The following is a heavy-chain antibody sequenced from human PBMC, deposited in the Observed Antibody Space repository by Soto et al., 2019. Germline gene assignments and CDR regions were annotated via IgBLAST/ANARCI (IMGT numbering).Heavy chain of an antibody. D-gene: IGHD3-22*01. Sequence: QITLKESGPTLVKPAQTLTLTCTFSGFSLSTTGVAVGWIRQPPGKALEWLALIYWDDNKRYSPSLKSRLTITKDTSENQVVLRMTNMDTVDTATYYCVNGVTSPYDYDGSDYPQVFEIWGQGTVVTVSS. J-gene: IGHJ3*02. CDR1: GFSLSTTGVA. CDR2: IYWDDNK. CDR3: VNGVTSPYDYDGSDYPQVFEI. V-gene: IGHV2-5*02.